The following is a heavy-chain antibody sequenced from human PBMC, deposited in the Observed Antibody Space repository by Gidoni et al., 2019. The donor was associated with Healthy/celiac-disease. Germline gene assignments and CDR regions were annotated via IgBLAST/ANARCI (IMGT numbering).Heavy chain of an antibody. CDR1: GFTFSSYS. CDR2: ISSSSSYI. CDR3: ARHAVQPSGWLDY. J-gene: IGHJ4*02. Sequence: ELQLVESGGGSVTPGGSLRLSCAASGFTFSSYSMNWVRQAPGKGLEWVSSISSSSSYIYYADSVKGRFTISRDNAKNSLYLQMNSLRAEDTAVYYCARHAVQPSGWLDYWGQGTLVTVSS. V-gene: IGHV3-21*01. D-gene: IGHD6-19*01.